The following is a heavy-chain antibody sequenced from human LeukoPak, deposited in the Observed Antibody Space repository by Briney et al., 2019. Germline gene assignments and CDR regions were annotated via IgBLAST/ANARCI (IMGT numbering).Heavy chain of an antibody. CDR2: IIPIFGTA. CDR3: ARTTVPSSNWFDP. CDR1: GGTFSSYA. Sequence: SVKVSCKASGGTFSSYAISWVRQAPGQGLEWMGGIIPIFGTANYAQKFQGRVTITADKSTSTAYMELSSLRSEDTAVYYCARTTVPSSNWFDPWGQGTLVTVSS. J-gene: IGHJ5*02. D-gene: IGHD4-17*01. V-gene: IGHV1-69*06.